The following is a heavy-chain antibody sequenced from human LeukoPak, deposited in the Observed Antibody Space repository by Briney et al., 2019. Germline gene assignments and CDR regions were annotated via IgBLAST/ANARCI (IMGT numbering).Heavy chain of an antibody. CDR2: IWYDGSNK. CDR1: GFTFSSYG. Sequence: GGSLRLSCAASGFTFSSYGMHWVRQAPGKGLEWVAVIWYDGSNKYYADSVKGRFTISRDNSKNTLYLQMNSLRAEDTAVYYCAGPQGPYSYGPNDAFDIWGQGTMVTVSS. D-gene: IGHD5-18*01. J-gene: IGHJ3*02. CDR3: AGPQGPYSYGPNDAFDI. V-gene: IGHV3-33*01.